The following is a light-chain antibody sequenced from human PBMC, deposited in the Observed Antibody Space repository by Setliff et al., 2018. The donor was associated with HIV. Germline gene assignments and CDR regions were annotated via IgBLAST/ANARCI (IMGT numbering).Light chain of an antibody. Sequence: QPVLTQPPSVSAAPGQKVTISCSGSSSNIGNNYVSWYQQFPGTAPKLFVYENNKRPSGIPDRVSGSKSGTSATLGITGLQTGDEADYYCGTWDSSLSAPVFGGGTKVTVL. CDR1: SSNIGNNY. CDR2: ENN. J-gene: IGLJ3*02. V-gene: IGLV1-51*02. CDR3: GTWDSSLSAPV.